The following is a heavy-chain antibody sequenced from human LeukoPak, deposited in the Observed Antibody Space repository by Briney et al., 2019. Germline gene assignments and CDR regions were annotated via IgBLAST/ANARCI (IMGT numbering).Heavy chain of an antibody. Sequence: GGSLRLSCAASGFTFSSYGMHWVRQAPGKGLEWVAVIWYDGSNKYYADSVKGRFTISRDNSKNTLYLQMNSLRAEDTAVYYCAKDKYDYGDYLGYFQHWGQGTLVTVSS. V-gene: IGHV3-30*02. CDR2: IWYDGSNK. J-gene: IGHJ1*01. D-gene: IGHD4-17*01. CDR3: AKDKYDYGDYLGYFQH. CDR1: GFTFSSYG.